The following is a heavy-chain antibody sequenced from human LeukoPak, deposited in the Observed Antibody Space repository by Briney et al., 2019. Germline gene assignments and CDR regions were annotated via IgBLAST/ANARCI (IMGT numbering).Heavy chain of an antibody. V-gene: IGHV3-21*01. D-gene: IGHD2-2*01. CDR2: ISDDSNYI. J-gene: IGHJ4*02. Sequence: GGSLRLSCAASGFTFSDYSMNWVRQAPGKGLEWVSSISDDSNYIYYADSVKGRFTISRDNAKNSLYLQMYSLRAEDTAVYYCANHLACGSTSCPSFDYWGQGTLVTVSS. CDR1: GFTFSDYS. CDR3: ANHLACGSTSCPSFDY.